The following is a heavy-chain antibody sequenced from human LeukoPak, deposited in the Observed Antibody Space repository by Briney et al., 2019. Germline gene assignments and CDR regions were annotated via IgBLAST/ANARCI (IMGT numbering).Heavy chain of an antibody. D-gene: IGHD4-17*01. CDR2: ISSSGSTI. Sequence: GGSLRLSCAASGFTFSSYEMNWVRQAPGKGLEWVSYISSSGSTIYYADSVKGRFTISRDNAKNSLYLQMNSLRAEDTAVYYCARRDHGDYGEEYWGQGTLVTVSS. V-gene: IGHV3-48*03. J-gene: IGHJ4*02. CDR3: ARRDHGDYGEEY. CDR1: GFTFSSYE.